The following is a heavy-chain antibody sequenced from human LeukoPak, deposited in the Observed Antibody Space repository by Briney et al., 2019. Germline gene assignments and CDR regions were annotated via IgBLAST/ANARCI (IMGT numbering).Heavy chain of an antibody. CDR2: IKQDGSEK. V-gene: IGHV3-7*01. CDR1: GMIFSKYW. CDR3: ATCPTDKYDDDHADY. J-gene: IGHJ4*02. D-gene: IGHD3-3*01. Sequence: GGSLRLSCEASGMIFSKYWMSWVRQAPGKGLEWVANIKQDGSEKYYLDSVKGRFTISRDDAKNSLYLHMNSLRAEDTAVYYCATCPTDKYDDDHADYWGQGSLVTVSS.